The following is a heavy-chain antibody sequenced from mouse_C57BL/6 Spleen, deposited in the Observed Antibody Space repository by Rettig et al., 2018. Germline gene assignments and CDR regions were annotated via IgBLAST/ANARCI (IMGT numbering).Heavy chain of an antibody. CDR2: INYDGSST. CDR3: ARGFYYFDY. J-gene: IGHJ2*01. Sequence: GFTFSDYYMAWVRQVPEKGLEWVANINYDGSSTYYLDSLKSRFIISRDNAKNILYLQMSSLKSEDTATYYCARGFYYFDYWGQGTTLTVSS. CDR1: GFTFSDYY. V-gene: IGHV5-16*01.